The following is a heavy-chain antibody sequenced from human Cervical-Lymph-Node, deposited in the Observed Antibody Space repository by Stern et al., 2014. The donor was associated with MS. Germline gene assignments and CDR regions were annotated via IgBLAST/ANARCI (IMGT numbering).Heavy chain of an antibody. CDR1: GESFSSYY. CDR3: ARSPPGMDV. J-gene: IGHJ6*02. Sequence: QVQLQQWGAGLLKPSETLSLTCAVYGESFSSYYWSWIRQPPGKGLEWIGDINHSGTTNYNPSVKSRVTISVDTSKNQFSLKVNSVTAADTAVYYCARSPPGMDVWGQGTTVIVSS. V-gene: IGHV4-34*01. CDR2: INHSGTT.